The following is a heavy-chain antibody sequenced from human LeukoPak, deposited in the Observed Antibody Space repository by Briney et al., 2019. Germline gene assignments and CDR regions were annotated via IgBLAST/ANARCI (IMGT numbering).Heavy chain of an antibody. CDR2: ISGSGGST. Sequence: GGSLRLSCAASGFTFSSYAMSWVRQAPGKGLEWVSAISGSGGSTYYADSVKGRFTISRDNSKNTLYLQMNSLRAEDTAVYYCAEGRLPLDDSSGYYGYFDYWGQGTLVTVSS. J-gene: IGHJ4*02. D-gene: IGHD3-22*01. CDR1: GFTFSSYA. CDR3: AEGRLPLDDSSGYYGYFDY. V-gene: IGHV3-23*01.